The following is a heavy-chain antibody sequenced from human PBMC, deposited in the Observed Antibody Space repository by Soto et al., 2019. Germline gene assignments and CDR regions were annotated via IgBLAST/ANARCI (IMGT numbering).Heavy chain of an antibody. D-gene: IGHD2-8*01. V-gene: IGHV3-7*01. CDR2: IKQDGSEK. J-gene: IGHJ6*03. Sequence: GESLKISCAASGFTFSSYWMSWVRQAPGKGLEWVANIKQDGSEKYYVDSVKGRFTISRDNAKNSLYLQMNSLRAEDTAVYYCARVHGLMVYAIQSKRGRYYYYYMDVWGKGTTVTVSS. CDR1: GFTFSSYW. CDR3: ARVHGLMVYAIQSKRGRYYYYYMDV.